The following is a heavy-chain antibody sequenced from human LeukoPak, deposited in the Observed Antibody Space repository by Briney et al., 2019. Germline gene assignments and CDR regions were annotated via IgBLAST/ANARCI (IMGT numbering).Heavy chain of an antibody. Sequence: SETLSLTCGVYGGSFSGYYWSWIRQPPGKGLEWIGEINHSGSTNYNPSLKSRVTISVDTSKNQFSLKLSSVTAADTAVYYCASLYYGSGGYYSGWFDPWGQGTLVTVSS. CDR3: ASLYYGSGGYYSGWFDP. CDR1: GGSFSGYY. CDR2: INHSGST. J-gene: IGHJ5*02. V-gene: IGHV4-34*01. D-gene: IGHD3-10*01.